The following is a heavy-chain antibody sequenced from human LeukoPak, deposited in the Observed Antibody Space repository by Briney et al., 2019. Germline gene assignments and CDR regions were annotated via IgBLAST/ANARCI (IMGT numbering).Heavy chain of an antibody. CDR3: ARGFYSSSYVDY. V-gene: IGHV3-33*01. J-gene: IGHJ4*02. CDR2: IWYGGSNK. CDR1: GFTFSSYG. Sequence: GGSLRLSCAASGFTFSSYGMHWVRQAPGKGLEWVAVIWYGGSNKYYADSVKGRFTISRDNSKNTLFLQMNSLRAEDTAVYYCARGFYSSSYVDYWGQGTLVTVSS. D-gene: IGHD6-13*01.